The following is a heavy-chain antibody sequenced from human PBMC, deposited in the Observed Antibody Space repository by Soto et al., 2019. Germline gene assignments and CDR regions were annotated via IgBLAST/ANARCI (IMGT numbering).Heavy chain of an antibody. V-gene: IGHV3-30*18. CDR1: GFTFSSYG. D-gene: IGHD3-3*01. Sequence: QVQLVESGGGVVQPGRSLRLSCAASGFTFSSYGMHWVRQDPGKGLEWVAVISYDGSNKYYADSVKGRVTISRDNSQNTLDLQMNYLRAENTTGYYCAKDSLYFGRGLFDQWVQGTLVTVSS. J-gene: IGHJ4*02. CDR3: AKDSLYFGRGLFDQ. CDR2: ISYDGSNK.